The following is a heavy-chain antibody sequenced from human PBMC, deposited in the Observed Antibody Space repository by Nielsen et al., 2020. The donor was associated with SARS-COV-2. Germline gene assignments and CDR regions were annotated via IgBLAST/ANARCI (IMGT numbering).Heavy chain of an antibody. J-gene: IGHJ4*02. Sequence: SLRLSCAASGFTFDDYAMHWVRQAPGKGLEWVSGISWNSGSIGYADSVKGRFTISRDNAKNSLYLQMNSLRAEDTALYYCAKLGDILTGADYWGQGTLVTVSS. V-gene: IGHV3-9*01. CDR3: AKLGDILTGADY. CDR2: ISWNSGSI. D-gene: IGHD3-9*01. CDR1: GFTFDDYA.